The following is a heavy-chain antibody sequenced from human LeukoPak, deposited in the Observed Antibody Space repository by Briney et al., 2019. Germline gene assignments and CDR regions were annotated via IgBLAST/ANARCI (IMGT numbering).Heavy chain of an antibody. CDR3: ARVAGLWFGEFNWFDP. V-gene: IGHV1-69*13. CDR2: IIPIFGTA. D-gene: IGHD3-10*01. J-gene: IGHJ5*02. CDR1: GYTFTSYG. Sequence: ASVKVSCKASGYTFTSYGISWVRQAPGQGLEWMGGIIPIFGTANYAQKFQGRVTITADESTSTAYMELSSLRSEDTAVYYCARVAGLWFGEFNWFDPWGQGTLVTVSS.